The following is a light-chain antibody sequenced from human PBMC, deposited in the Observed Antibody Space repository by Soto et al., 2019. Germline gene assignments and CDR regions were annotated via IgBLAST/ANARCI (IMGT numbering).Light chain of an antibody. CDR3: QQYNNWWT. J-gene: IGKJ1*01. CDR2: GAS. Sequence: EIVMTQSPATLSVSPGERATLSCRASQSVSNHLAWYQKKPGQAPRLLIYGASTRATGIPARFSGSGYGTEFTLTISSLQSEDFAVYYCQQYNNWWTFGQGTKVEIK. CDR1: QSVSNH. V-gene: IGKV3-15*01.